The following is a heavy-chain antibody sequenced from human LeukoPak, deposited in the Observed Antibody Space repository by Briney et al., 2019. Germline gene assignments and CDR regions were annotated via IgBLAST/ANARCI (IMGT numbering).Heavy chain of an antibody. Sequence: GGSLRLSCTYSGFTSRFLGMSWVRQAPGKGLEWVSAISGSGGSTYYADSVKGRFTISRDNSKNTLYLQMNSLRAEDTAVYYCAKDHQYYYDSTPSTSYFDYWGQGTLVTVSS. CDR2: ISGSGGST. CDR3: AKDHQYYYDSTPSTSYFDY. D-gene: IGHD3-22*01. V-gene: IGHV3-23*01. CDR1: GFTSRFLG. J-gene: IGHJ4*02.